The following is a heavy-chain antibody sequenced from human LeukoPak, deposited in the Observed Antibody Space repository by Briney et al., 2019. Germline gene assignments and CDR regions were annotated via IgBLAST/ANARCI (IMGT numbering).Heavy chain of an antibody. Sequence: SVKVSCKASGGTFSSCAISWVRQAPGQGLEWMGRIIPIFGTANYAQKFQGRVTITTDESTSTAYMELSSLRSEDTAVYYCARDSGDYGVVDYWGQGTLVTVSS. V-gene: IGHV1-69*05. CDR1: GGTFSSCA. CDR3: ARDSGDYGVVDY. CDR2: IIPIFGTA. D-gene: IGHD4-17*01. J-gene: IGHJ4*02.